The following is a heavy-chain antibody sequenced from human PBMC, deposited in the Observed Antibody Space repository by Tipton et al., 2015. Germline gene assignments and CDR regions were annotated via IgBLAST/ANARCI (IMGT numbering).Heavy chain of an antibody. V-gene: IGHV5-51*01. Sequence: QLVQSGAEVKKPGESLTISCKGSGYNFTDYWIGWVRQMPGKGLEWMGIIYPGDSHTRYNPSFQGQVTISADKSISTAYLHWSSLKASDTAMYYCARHVSFYYDTHGSDALNIWAQGTMVTVSS. J-gene: IGHJ3*02. CDR1: GYNFTDYW. D-gene: IGHD3-22*01. CDR2: IYPGDSHT. CDR3: ARHVSFYYDTHGSDALNI.